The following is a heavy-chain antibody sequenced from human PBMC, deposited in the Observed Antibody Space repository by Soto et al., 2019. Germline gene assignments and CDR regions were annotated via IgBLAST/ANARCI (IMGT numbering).Heavy chain of an antibody. D-gene: IGHD4-17*01. Sequence: QVQLVESGGGVVQPGRSLRLSCAASGFTFSSYGMHWVRQAPGKGLEWVAVIWYDGSNKYYADSVKGRFTISRDNSKNTLYLQMNSLRAEDTALYSCARGDDDCDYGAFDYWGQGTLVTVSS. CDR1: GFTFSSYG. CDR2: IWYDGSNK. CDR3: ARGDDDCDYGAFDY. J-gene: IGHJ4*02. V-gene: IGHV3-33*01.